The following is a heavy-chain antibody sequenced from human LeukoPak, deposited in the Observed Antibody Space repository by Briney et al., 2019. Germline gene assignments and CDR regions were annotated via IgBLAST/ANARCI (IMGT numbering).Heavy chain of an antibody. CDR2: ISSSSSYI. Sequence: PGGSLRLSCAASGFTYSSYSMNWVRQAPGKGLEWVSSISSSSSYIYYADSVKGRFTISRDNAKNSLYLQMNSLRAEDTAVYYCARDVGYDKLLRYYYYGTDVWGQGTTVTVSS. J-gene: IGHJ6*02. D-gene: IGHD3-22*01. V-gene: IGHV3-21*01. CDR1: GFTYSSYS. CDR3: ARDVGYDKLLRYYYYGTDV.